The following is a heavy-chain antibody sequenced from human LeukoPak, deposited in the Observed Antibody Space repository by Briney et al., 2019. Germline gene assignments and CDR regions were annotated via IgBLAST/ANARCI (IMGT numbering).Heavy chain of an antibody. V-gene: IGHV4-38-2*01. CDR2: IYHSGST. CDR3: AAFLSGTYWYFDY. CDR1: GYSISSGYY. J-gene: IGHJ4*02. Sequence: SETLSLTCAVSGYSISSGYYWGWIRQPPGKGLEWIGSIYHSGSTYYNPSLKSRVTISVDTSKNQFSLKLSSVTTADTAVYYCAAFLSGTYWYFDYWGQGALVTVSS. D-gene: IGHD1-26*01.